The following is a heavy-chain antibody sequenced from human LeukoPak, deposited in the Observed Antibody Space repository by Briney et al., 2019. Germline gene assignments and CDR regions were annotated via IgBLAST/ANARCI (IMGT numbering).Heavy chain of an antibody. D-gene: IGHD6-19*01. V-gene: IGHV3-30*04. CDR3: VRDPGSCGWSFLNFDY. CDR1: GFTFGNYS. J-gene: IGHJ4*02. Sequence: GGSLRLSCEASGFTFGNYSVHWVRQTPGKGLEWVATISYDASNKQYGDSVKGRFTISRDNSKNTLYLQMNSLTPEDTAVYYCVRDPGSCGWSFLNFDYWGQGTLVTVSS. CDR2: ISYDASNK.